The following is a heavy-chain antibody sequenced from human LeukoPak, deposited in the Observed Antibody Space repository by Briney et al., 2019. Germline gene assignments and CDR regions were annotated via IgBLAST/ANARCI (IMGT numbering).Heavy chain of an antibody. V-gene: IGHV4-59*01. CDR1: GGSISSYY. J-gene: IGHJ6*02. CDR3: ARGVAVAGNYYYGMDV. Sequence: SETLSLTCTVSGGSISSYYWNWIRQPPGKGLEWIGYIYYSGSTNYNPSLKSRVTISVDTSKNQFSLKLISVTAADTAVYYCARGVAVAGNYYYGMDVWSQGTTVTVSS. D-gene: IGHD6-19*01. CDR2: IYYSGST.